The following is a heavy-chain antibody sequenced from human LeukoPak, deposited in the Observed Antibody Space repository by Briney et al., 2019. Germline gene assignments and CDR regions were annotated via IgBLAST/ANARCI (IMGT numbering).Heavy chain of an antibody. Sequence: ASVKVSCKASGYTFTGYYMHWVRQGPGQGLEWMGWINPNSGDTNYAQRFQGRVTMTRDTSISTAYMELSRLTSDDTAVYYCARRLYYYDSSASGWLDLWSRGTLVSVSS. CDR1: GYTFTGYY. D-gene: IGHD3-22*01. J-gene: IGHJ5*02. CDR3: ARRLYYYDSSASGWLDL. CDR2: INPNSGDT. V-gene: IGHV1-2*02.